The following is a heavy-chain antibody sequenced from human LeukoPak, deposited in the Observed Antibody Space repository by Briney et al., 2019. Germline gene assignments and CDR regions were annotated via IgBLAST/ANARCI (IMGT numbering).Heavy chain of an antibody. V-gene: IGHV1-18*01. CDR1: XYTFTXXX. Sequence: KVXCXXSXYTFTXXXISWVRQAPGQGLEWMGWISAYNGNTNYAQKLQGRVTMTTDTSTSTAYMELRSLRSDDTAVYYCARDYYDSSGPPDYWGQGTLVTVSS. J-gene: IGHJ4*02. D-gene: IGHD3-22*01. CDR2: ISAYNGNT. CDR3: ARDYYDSSGPPDY.